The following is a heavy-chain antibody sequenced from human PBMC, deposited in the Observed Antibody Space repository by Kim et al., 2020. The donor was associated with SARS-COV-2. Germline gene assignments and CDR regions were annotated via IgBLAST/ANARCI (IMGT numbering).Heavy chain of an antibody. Sequence: ASVKVSCKASGYTFTSYGISWVRQAPGQGLEWMGWISAYNGNTNYAQKLQGRVTMTTDTSTSTAYMELRSLRSDDTAVYYCARDCVPFPIAARPGAAGYYYYYGMDVWGQGTTVTVSS. V-gene: IGHV1-18*01. CDR3: ARDCVPFPIAARPGAAGYYYYYGMDV. CDR2: ISAYNGNT. D-gene: IGHD6-6*01. J-gene: IGHJ6*02. CDR1: GYTFTSYG.